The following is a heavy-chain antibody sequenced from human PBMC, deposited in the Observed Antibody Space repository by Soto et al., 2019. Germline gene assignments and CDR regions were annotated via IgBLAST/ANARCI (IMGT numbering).Heavy chain of an antibody. D-gene: IGHD4-17*01. Sequence: PLDTLSLTCAVSGGSISSSNWWSWVRQPPGKWLEWIGEIYHSGSTNYNPSLKSRVTISVDKSKNKFSLKLSSVTAADTAVYYCARYGSAVTLDYWGQGTLVTVSS. CDR2: IYHSGST. V-gene: IGHV4-4*02. J-gene: IGHJ4*02. CDR1: GGSISSSNW. CDR3: ARYGSAVTLDY.